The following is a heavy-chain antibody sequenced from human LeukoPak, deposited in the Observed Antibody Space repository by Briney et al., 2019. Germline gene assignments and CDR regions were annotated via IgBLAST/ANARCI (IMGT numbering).Heavy chain of an antibody. CDR2: ISAYNGST. CDR3: ARDRQQWPLGGIDY. J-gene: IGHJ4*02. Sequence: ASVKVSCKASGYTFTGYYMHWVRQAPGQGLEWMGWISAYNGSTNYAQKLQGRVTMTTDTSTSTAYMELRSLRSDDTAVYYCARDRQQWPLGGIDYWGQGTLVTVSS. CDR1: GYTFTGYY. D-gene: IGHD6-19*01. V-gene: IGHV1-18*04.